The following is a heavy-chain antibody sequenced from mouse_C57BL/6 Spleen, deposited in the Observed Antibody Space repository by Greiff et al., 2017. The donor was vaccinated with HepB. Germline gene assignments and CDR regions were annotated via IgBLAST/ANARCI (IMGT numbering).Heavy chain of an antibody. CDR1: GYTFTSYW. CDR2: IDPSDSYT. V-gene: IGHV1-69*01. Sequence: VQLQQPGAELVMPGASVKLSCKASGYTFTSYWMHWVKQRPGQGLEWIGEIDPSDSYTNYNQKFKGKSTLTVDKSSSTAYMPLSSLTSEDSAVYYGARSGTAQATYFAYWGQGTLVTVSA. CDR3: ARSGTAQATYFAY. J-gene: IGHJ3*01. D-gene: IGHD3-2*02.